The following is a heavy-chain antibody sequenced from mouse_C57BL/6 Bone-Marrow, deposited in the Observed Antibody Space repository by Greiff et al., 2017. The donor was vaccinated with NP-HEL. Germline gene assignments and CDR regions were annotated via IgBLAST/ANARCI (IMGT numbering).Heavy chain of an antibody. CDR3: ARARGSSPHYYAMDY. CDR1: GYTFTSYW. J-gene: IGHJ4*01. V-gene: IGHV1-69*01. CDR2: IDPSDSYT. D-gene: IGHD1-1*01. Sequence: VQLQQPGAELVMPGASVKLSCKASGYTFTSYWMHWVKQRPGQGLEWIGEIDPSDSYTNYNQKFKGKSTLTVDKSSSTAYMQLSSLTSEDSAVYYCARARGSSPHYYAMDYWGQGTSVTVSS.